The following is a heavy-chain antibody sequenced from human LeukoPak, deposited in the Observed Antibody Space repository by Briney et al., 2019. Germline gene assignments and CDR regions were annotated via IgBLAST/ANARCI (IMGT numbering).Heavy chain of an antibody. J-gene: IGHJ4*02. CDR1: GFTFRSYA. D-gene: IGHD4-17*01. CDR2: SASGGSS. V-gene: IGHV3-23*01. CDR3: AKATVTDLIDY. Sequence: GGSLRLSCGAYGFTFRSYAMNSVRQAPGKGLEWVSTSASGGSSYYADSVKGRFTISRDNSKNTLYLQMNSLGTEDTAVYYCAKATVTDLIDYWGQGTLVTVSS.